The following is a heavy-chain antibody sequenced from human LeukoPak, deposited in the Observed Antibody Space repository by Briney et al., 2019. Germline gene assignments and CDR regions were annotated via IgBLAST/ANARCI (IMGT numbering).Heavy chain of an antibody. CDR1: GGSFSGYY. CDR2: INHSRST. J-gene: IGHJ5*02. V-gene: IGHV4-34*01. Sequence: PSETLSLTCAVYGGSFSGYYWSWIRQPPGKGLEWIGEINHSRSTNYNPSLKSRVTISVDTSKNQFSLKLSSVTAADTAVYYCAAGGLLWFGEYQPWGQGTLVTVSS. D-gene: IGHD3-10*01. CDR3: AAGGLLWFGEYQP.